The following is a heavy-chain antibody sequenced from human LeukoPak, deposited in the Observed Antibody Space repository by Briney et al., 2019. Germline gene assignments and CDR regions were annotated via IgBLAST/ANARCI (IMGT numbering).Heavy chain of an antibody. CDR3: ARLPGYIDY. CDR2: IYYSGST. J-gene: IGHJ4*02. V-gene: IGHV4-39*01. CDR1: GGSISSSSYY. Sequence: SETLSLTCTVSGGSISSSSYYWGWIRQPPGKGLEWIGSIYYSGSTYYNPSLKSRVAISVDTSKNQFSLKLSSVTAADTAVYYCARLPGYIDYWGQGTLVTASS.